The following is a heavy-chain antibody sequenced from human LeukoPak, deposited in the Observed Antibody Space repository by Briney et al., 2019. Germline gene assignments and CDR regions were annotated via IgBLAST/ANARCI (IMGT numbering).Heavy chain of an antibody. Sequence: GGSLRLSCAASGFTFDDYAMHWVRQAPGKGLEWVSGISWNSGSIGYADSVKGRFTISRDNAKNSVYLQMNSLRAEDTAVYYCAKVSEQWLVHGGYFDYWGQGTLVTVSS. V-gene: IGHV3-9*01. CDR3: AKVSEQWLVHGGYFDY. J-gene: IGHJ4*02. CDR2: ISWNSGSI. CDR1: GFTFDDYA. D-gene: IGHD6-19*01.